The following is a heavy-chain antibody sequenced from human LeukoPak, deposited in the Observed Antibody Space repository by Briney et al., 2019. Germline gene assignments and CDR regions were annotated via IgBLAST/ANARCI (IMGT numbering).Heavy chain of an antibody. CDR1: GFTFSNYW. CDR3: ARGLYGAYGTDY. CDR2: INTDGSN. D-gene: IGHD4-17*01. J-gene: IGHJ4*02. V-gene: IGHV3-74*01. Sequence: GGSLRLSCAASGFTFSNYWIHWVRRAPGKGLVWVSRINTDGSNYYADSVKGRFTISRDNAKNTLYLQMNSLRAEDTAVYYCARGLYGAYGTDYWGQGTLVTVSS.